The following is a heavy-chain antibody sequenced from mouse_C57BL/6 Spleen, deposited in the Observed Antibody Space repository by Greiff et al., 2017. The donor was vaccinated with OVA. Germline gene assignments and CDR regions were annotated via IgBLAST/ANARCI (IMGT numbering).Heavy chain of an antibody. D-gene: IGHD1-1*01. CDR3: ARNYGSSYWFAY. V-gene: IGHV1-53*01. CDR1: GYTFTSYW. J-gene: IGHJ3*01. CDR2: INPSNGGT. Sequence: VKLQQPGTELVKPGASVKLSCKASGYTFTSYWMHWVKQRPGQGLEWIGNINPSNGGTNYNEKFKSKAPLTVDKYSSTAYMQLSSLTSEDSAVYYCARNYGSSYWFAYWGQGTLVTVSA.